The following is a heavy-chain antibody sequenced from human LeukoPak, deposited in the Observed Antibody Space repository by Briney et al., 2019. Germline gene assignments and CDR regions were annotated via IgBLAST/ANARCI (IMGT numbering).Heavy chain of an antibody. V-gene: IGHV1-18*01. D-gene: IGHD4-17*01. Sequence: ASVKVSCKASGYTFTSYGISWVRQAPGQGLEWMGWISAYNGNTNYAQKLQGRVTMTTDTSTGTAYMELRSLRSDDTAVYYCARQTRVTVNYYYYGMDVWGQGTTVTVSS. J-gene: IGHJ6*02. CDR3: ARQTRVTVNYYYYGMDV. CDR1: GYTFTSYG. CDR2: ISAYNGNT.